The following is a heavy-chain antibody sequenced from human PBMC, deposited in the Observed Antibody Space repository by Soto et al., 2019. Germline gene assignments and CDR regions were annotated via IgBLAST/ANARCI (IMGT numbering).Heavy chain of an antibody. Sequence: SETLSLTCTVSGGSISSYYWSWIRQPPGKGLEWIGYIYYSGSTNYNPSLKSRLTISVDTSKNQFSLNLRSVTAADTAVYYCARRDRSGFSYWLDTWGQGTLVTVSS. CDR3: ARRDRSGFSYWLDT. D-gene: IGHD3-22*01. J-gene: IGHJ5*02. CDR2: IYYSGST. V-gene: IGHV4-59*12. CDR1: GGSISSYY.